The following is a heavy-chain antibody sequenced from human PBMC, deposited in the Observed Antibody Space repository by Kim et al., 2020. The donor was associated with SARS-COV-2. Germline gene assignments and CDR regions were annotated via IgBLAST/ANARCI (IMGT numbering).Heavy chain of an antibody. CDR1: GFTFSSYG. J-gene: IGHJ4*02. D-gene: IGHD3-3*01. V-gene: IGHV3-33*01. CDR2: IWYDGSNK. Sequence: GGSLRLSCAASGFTFSSYGMHWVRQAPGKGLEWVAVIWYDGSNKYYADSVKGRFTISRDNSKNTLYLQMNSLRAEDTAVYYCARGSSFRAIFGVVGVDYWGQGTLVTVSS. CDR3: ARGSSFRAIFGVVGVDY.